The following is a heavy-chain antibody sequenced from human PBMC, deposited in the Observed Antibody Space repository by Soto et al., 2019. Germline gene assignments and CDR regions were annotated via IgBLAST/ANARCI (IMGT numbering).Heavy chain of an antibody. Sequence: QEPLQESGPGLVEPSGTLSLTCAVSGASLRRTNWWRWVSLPPGEGLEWIGETSQSGRTKYSPSLESRVTISVDKSNNQLSLKLTPVTAADTAVYYCVRHGGAAFHFWGQGIPVTVSS. CDR3: VRHGGAAFHF. V-gene: IGHV4-4*02. CDR1: GASLRRTNW. CDR2: TSQSGRT. J-gene: IGHJ4*02. D-gene: IGHD2-21*01.